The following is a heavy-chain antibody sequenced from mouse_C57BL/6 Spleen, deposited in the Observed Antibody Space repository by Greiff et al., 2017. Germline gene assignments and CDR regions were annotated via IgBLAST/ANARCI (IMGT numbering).Heavy chain of an antibody. CDR3: AREDYYYAMDY. CDR1: GYTFTSYW. J-gene: IGHJ4*01. Sequence: QVQLQQPGAELVKPGASVKLSCKASGYTFTSYWMHWVKQRPGQGLEWIGMIHPNSGSTNYNEKFKSKAILTVDKSSSTAYMQLSSLTSEDSAVYYCAREDYYYAMDYWGQGTAVTVAS. CDR2: IHPNSGST. V-gene: IGHV1-64*01.